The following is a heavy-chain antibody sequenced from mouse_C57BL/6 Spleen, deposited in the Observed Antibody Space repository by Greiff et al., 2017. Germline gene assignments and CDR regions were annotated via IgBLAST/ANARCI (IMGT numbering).Heavy chain of an antibody. Sequence: QVQLKESGAELARPGASVKLSCKASGSTLPSYGISWVKQRPGQGLEWIGEINPRSGNTYYKEKFKGKATLTADKSSSTAYMELRSLTSEDSAVYFCAREDLRYFDYWGQGTTLTVSS. CDR1: GSTLPSYG. CDR2: INPRSGNT. CDR3: AREDLRYFDY. J-gene: IGHJ2*01. V-gene: IGHV1-81*01.